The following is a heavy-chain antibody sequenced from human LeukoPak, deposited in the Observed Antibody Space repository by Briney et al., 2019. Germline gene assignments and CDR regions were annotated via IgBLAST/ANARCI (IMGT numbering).Heavy chain of an antibody. D-gene: IGHD1-14*01. CDR1: GITFTDYA. CDR3: ARNHFNQNVFDV. V-gene: IGHV3-30*01. J-gene: IGHJ3*01. CDR2: ISYSGE. Sequence: HPGGSLRLSCAVSGITFTDYAFHWVRQAPGKGLEWVTIISYSGESYADSVRGRFAISRDNSKNTVYLQMDSLRADDTAMYYCARNHFNQNVFDVWGQGTMVTVSS.